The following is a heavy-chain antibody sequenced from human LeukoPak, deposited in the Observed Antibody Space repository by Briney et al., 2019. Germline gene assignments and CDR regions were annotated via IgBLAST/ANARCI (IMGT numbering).Heavy chain of an antibody. Sequence: GGSLRLSCAASGFTFSSYAMSWVRQAPGKGPEWVSAISGSGGSTYYADSVKGRFTISRDNSKNTLYLQMSSLRAEDTAVYYCAKDRDYGDFFTGYFDYWGQGTLVTASS. CDR2: ISGSGGST. J-gene: IGHJ4*02. CDR3: AKDRDYGDFFTGYFDY. D-gene: IGHD4-17*01. V-gene: IGHV3-23*01. CDR1: GFTFSSYA.